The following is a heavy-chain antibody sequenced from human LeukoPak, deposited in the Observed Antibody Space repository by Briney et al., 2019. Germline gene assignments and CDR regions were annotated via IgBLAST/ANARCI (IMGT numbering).Heavy chain of an antibody. CDR2: IYYSGST. J-gene: IGHJ4*02. Sequence: SETLSLTCTVSGGSISTYLWNWIRQPPGKGLEWIGYIYYSGSTNYNPSLKSRVTISVDTSKDQFSLKLTSVTAADTAVYYCARARYGSGSYAFDYWGQGTLLTVSS. V-gene: IGHV4-59*13. D-gene: IGHD3-10*01. CDR1: GGSISTYL. CDR3: ARARYGSGSYAFDY.